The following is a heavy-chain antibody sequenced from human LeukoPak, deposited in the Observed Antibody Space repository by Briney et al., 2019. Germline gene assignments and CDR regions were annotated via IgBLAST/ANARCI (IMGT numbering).Heavy chain of an antibody. J-gene: IGHJ4*02. CDR1: GFTFSSYA. CDR3: ARVKAVAVDY. CDR2: ISGSGGST. V-gene: IGHV3-23*01. D-gene: IGHD6-19*01. Sequence: GGSLRLSCAASGFTFSSYAMSWVRQAPGKGLEWVSAISGSGGSTYYADSVKGRFTISRGNSKNTLYLQMNSLRAEDTAIYYCARVKAVAVDYWGQGTLVTVSS.